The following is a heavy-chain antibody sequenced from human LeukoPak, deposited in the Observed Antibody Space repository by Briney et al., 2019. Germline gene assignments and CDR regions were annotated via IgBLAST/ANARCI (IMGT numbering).Heavy chain of an antibody. CDR3: ERDYGA. Sequence: PGGSLRLSCEASGFTFSRYWMHRVRQAPGKGLMWVSRINSDGSATTYADFVKGRSTISRDNAKNTVYLQMNSLRVDDTAIYYCERDYGAWGQGTLVTVSP. CDR1: GFTFSRYW. J-gene: IGHJ5*02. D-gene: IGHD4/OR15-4a*01. CDR2: INSDGSAT. V-gene: IGHV3-74*03.